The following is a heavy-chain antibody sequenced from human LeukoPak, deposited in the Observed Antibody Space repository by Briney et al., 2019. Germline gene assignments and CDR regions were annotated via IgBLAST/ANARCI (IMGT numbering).Heavy chain of an antibody. V-gene: IGHV3-73*01. CDR2: IRSKANSYAT. D-gene: IGHD3/OR15-3a*01. CDR1: GFTFSGSA. CDR3: TRFWATGYYTAHQTDMDD. J-gene: IGHJ6*03. Sequence: GGSLRLSCAASGFTFSGSAMHWVRQASGKGLEWVGRIRSKANSYATAYAASVKGRFTISRDDSKNTAYLQMNSLKTEDTAVYYCTRFWATGYYTAHQTDMDDWGKGTTVTVSS.